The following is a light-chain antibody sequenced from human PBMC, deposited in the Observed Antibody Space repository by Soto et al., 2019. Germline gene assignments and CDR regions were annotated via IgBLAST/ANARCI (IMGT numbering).Light chain of an antibody. V-gene: IGLV2-14*01. Sequence: QSALSQPASVSGSPGQSITISCTGTSNDVGYYNYVSWYQQHPGQAPKLMISEVTTRPSGVSDRFSGSKSGNTASLTISRLHAEDEAHYGCSSYTTAYTQVFGGGTKLTVL. CDR1: SNDVGYYNY. CDR3: SSYTTAYTQV. J-gene: IGLJ3*02. CDR2: EVT.